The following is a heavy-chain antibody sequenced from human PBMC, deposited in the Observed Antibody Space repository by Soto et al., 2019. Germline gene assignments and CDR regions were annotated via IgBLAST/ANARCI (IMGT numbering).Heavy chain of an antibody. CDR3: ALALGPTAGLDY. D-gene: IGHD1-26*01. J-gene: IGHJ4*02. Sequence: QVQLQESGPGLVKPSQTLSLTCSVSGASTVSHYHWTWIRQPPGKGLEWMGYIFNSGTTFYNPSLTSRLSISMDTSGNHFSLELRSVTAADTAVYYCALALGPTAGLDYLGQGTLVTVS. CDR2: IFNSGTT. CDR1: GASTVSHYH. V-gene: IGHV4-31*02.